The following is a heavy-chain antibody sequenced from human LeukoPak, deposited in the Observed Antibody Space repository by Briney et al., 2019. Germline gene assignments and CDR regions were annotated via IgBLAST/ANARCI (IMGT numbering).Heavy chain of an antibody. CDR2: MFCSEDA. Sequence: SETLSLTCAVPGVSISHYHWNCFRQSPGKGLERIGSMFCSEDAKYSPSLKARVTMSVDASKSHFSLKLTSVTTADTATYVCAKGETVTASPFDYWGQGILVTVS. D-gene: IGHD2-21*02. CDR3: AKGETVTASPFDY. J-gene: IGHJ4*02. V-gene: IGHV4-59*01. CDR1: GVSISHYH.